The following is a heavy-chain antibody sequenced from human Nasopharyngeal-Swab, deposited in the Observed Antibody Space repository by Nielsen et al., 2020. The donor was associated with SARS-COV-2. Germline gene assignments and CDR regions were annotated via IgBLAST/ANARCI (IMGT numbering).Heavy chain of an antibody. CDR3: ARARGYLTHYYMDV. D-gene: IGHD3-10*01. CDR1: GFVFSTYS. CDR2: ISVDGRNS. J-gene: IGHJ6*03. Sequence: GGPLRLSCAASGFVFSTYSMHWVRLAPGKGLEWVALISVDGRNSNYADSVKGRFIISRDNSEKTVDLQMNSLRGEDTAVYYCARARGYLTHYYMDVWGSGTTVTVSS. V-gene: IGHV3-30*04.